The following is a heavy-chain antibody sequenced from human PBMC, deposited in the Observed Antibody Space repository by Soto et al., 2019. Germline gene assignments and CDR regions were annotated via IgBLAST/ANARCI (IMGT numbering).Heavy chain of an antibody. Sequence: GASVKFSCKTSGGAFTSFAINWLRQAPGQGLEWMGVIIPIFETANYAQKFQGRVTITADEITGTAYMELRSLRSEDTGVYYCARDLEVVVLGVDYYYYYGMDVWGQGTTVTVSS. D-gene: IGHD2-15*01. CDR2: IIPIFETA. V-gene: IGHV1-69*01. J-gene: IGHJ6*02. CDR3: ARDLEVVVLGVDYYYYYGMDV. CDR1: GGAFTSFA.